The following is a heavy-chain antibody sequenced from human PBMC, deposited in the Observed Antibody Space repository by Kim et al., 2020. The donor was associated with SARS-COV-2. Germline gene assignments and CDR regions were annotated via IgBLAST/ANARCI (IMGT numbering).Heavy chain of an antibody. CDR1: GFTFSSYS. CDR2: ISSSSSYI. J-gene: IGHJ6*02. Sequence: GGSLRHSCAASGFTFSSYSMNWVRQAPGKGLEWVSSISSSSSYIYYADSVKGRFTISRDNAKNSLYLQMNSLRAEDTAVYYCAREGQGSGWADYYGMDVWGQGTTVTVSS. CDR3: AREGQGSGWADYYGMDV. V-gene: IGHV3-21*01. D-gene: IGHD6-19*01.